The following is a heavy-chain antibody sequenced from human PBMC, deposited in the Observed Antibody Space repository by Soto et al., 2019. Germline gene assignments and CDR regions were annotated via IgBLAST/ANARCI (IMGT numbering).Heavy chain of an antibody. CDR3: ARTRKGLGMVRGVIPYGMDV. CDR2: IIPILGIA. V-gene: IGHV1-69*02. CDR1: GGTFSSYT. J-gene: IGHJ6*02. D-gene: IGHD3-10*01. Sequence: QVQLVQSGAEVKKPGSSVKVSCKASGGTFSSYTISWVRQAPGQGLEWMGRIIPILGIANYAQKFQGRVTMTADKATSTAYMELSSLRSEDTAVYYCARTRKGLGMVRGVIPYGMDVWGQGTTVTVSS.